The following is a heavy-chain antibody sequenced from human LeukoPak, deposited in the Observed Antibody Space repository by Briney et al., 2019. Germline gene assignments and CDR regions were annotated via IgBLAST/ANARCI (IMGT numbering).Heavy chain of an antibody. Sequence: SGGSLRLSCAASGFTFSTYAMTWVRQPPGKGLEWIGSIYYSGSTYYNPSLKSRVTISVDTSKNQFSLKLSSVTAADTAVYYCARDVIVVVAADAYNWFDPWGQGTLVTVSS. J-gene: IGHJ5*02. CDR2: IYYSGST. V-gene: IGHV4-39*02. CDR3: ARDVIVVVAADAYNWFDP. D-gene: IGHD2-15*01. CDR1: GFTFSTYA.